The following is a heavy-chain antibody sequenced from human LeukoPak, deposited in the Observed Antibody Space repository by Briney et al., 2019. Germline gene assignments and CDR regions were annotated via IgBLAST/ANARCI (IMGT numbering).Heavy chain of an antibody. Sequence: SETLSLTCAVYGGSFSGYYWSWIRQPPGKGLEWIGEINHSGSTNYNPSLKSRATISVDTSKNQFSLKLSSVTAADTAVYYCARGRGYSYGYAYYFDYWGQGTLVTVSS. CDR2: INHSGST. CDR1: GGSFSGYY. V-gene: IGHV4-34*01. D-gene: IGHD5-18*01. CDR3: ARGRGYSYGYAYYFDY. J-gene: IGHJ4*02.